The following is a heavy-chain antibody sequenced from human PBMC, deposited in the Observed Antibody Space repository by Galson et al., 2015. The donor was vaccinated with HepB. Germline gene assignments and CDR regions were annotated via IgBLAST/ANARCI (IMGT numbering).Heavy chain of an antibody. V-gene: IGHV3-7*01. CDR3: AYSGSYFDY. Sequence: SLRLSCAASGFIFSNYWMNWVRQAPGKGLEWVANIKEDGSEINYVDSVKGRFTISRDNAKNSVYLQMSSLRAEDTAVYYCAYSGSYFDYWGQGTLVTVSS. D-gene: IGHD1-26*01. J-gene: IGHJ4*02. CDR2: IKEDGSEI. CDR1: GFIFSNYW.